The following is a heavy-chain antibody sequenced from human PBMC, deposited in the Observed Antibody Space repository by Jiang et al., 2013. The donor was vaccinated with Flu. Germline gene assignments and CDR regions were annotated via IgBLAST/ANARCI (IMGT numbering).Heavy chain of an antibody. CDR1: GFTFSSYG. CDR2: ISYDGSNK. Sequence: QLVESGGGVVQPGRSLRLSCAASGFTFSSYGMHWVRQAPGKGLEWVAVISYDGSNKYYADSVKGRFTISRDNSKNTLYLQMNSLRAEDTAVYYCATGIAVAGINDYWGQGTLVTVSS. V-gene: IGHV3-30*03. CDR3: ATGIAVAGINDY. D-gene: IGHD6-19*01. J-gene: IGHJ4*02.